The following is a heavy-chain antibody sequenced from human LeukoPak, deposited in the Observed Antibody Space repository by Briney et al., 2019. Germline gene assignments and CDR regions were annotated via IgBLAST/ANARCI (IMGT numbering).Heavy chain of an antibody. Sequence: GGSLRLSCAASGFTFSSYGMHWVRQAPGKGQEWVAFIRYDGSNKYYADSVKGRFTISRDNSKNTLYLQMNSLRAEDTAVYYCAKEFSLAATPGRAFDIWGQGTMVTVSS. CDR1: GFTFSSYG. J-gene: IGHJ3*02. CDR2: IRYDGSNK. CDR3: AKEFSLAATPGRAFDI. V-gene: IGHV3-30*02. D-gene: IGHD2-15*01.